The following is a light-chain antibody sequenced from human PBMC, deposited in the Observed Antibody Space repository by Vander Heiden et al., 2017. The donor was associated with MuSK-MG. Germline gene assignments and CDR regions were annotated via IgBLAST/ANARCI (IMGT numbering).Light chain of an antibody. Sequence: DIQMTQSPSSLSASVGDRVTITCRTSQSISSYLNWYQQKPGKAPKLLIYAASGLQSGVPSRFSGSGSGTDFTLTISRLQPEDFATYYCQQSYSTLTFGGGTKVEIK. J-gene: IGKJ4*01. V-gene: IGKV1-39*01. CDR3: QQSYSTLT. CDR2: AAS. CDR1: QSISSY.